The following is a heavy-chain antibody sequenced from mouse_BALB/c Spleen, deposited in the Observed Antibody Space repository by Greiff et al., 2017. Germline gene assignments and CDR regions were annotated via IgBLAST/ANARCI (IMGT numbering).Heavy chain of an antibody. V-gene: IGHV5-4*02. CDR1: GFTFSDYY. CDR2: ISDGGSYT. J-gene: IGHJ3*01. D-gene: IGHD1-1*01. Sequence: DVHLVESGGGLVKPGGSLKLSCAASGFTFSDYYMYWVRQTPEKRLEWVATISDGGSYTYYPDSVKGRFTISRDNAKNNLYLQMSSLKSEDTAMYYCARDYYGSSWFAYWGQGTRVTVSA. CDR3: ARDYYGSSWFAY.